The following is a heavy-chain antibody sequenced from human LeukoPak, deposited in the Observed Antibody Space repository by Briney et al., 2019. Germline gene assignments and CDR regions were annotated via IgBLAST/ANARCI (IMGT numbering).Heavy chain of an antibody. J-gene: IGHJ3*02. V-gene: IGHV3-11*04. CDR2: ISSGM. CDR1: GFTFNDYN. D-gene: IGHD3-10*01. Sequence: GGSLRLSCAASGFTFNDYNMGWIRQAPGKGLEWVAYISSGMYYADSVKGRFTISRDNAKNSLYLQMNSLRAEDTAVYYCARDAVTMVRGVIIGAFDIWGQGTMVTVSS. CDR3: ARDAVTMVRGVIIGAFDI.